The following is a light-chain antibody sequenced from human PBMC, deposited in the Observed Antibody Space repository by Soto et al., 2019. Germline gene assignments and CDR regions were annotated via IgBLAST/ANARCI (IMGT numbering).Light chain of an antibody. CDR3: HQRSNWPPEVT. CDR2: DAS. CDR1: QSVGSS. Sequence: EIVLTQSPDTLSLSPGERATLSCRASQSVGSSLAWYQQKPGQAPRLLIYDASNRATGIPARFRGSGSGTAFTLTISSLEPEDFAVYYCHQRSNWPPEVTVGPGTKVDIK. J-gene: IGKJ3*01. V-gene: IGKV3-11*01.